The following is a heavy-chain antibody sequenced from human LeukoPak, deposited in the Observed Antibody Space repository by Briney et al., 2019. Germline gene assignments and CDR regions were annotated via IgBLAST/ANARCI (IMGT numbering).Heavy chain of an antibody. CDR1: GFTFGDYA. CDR3: AKWGDYDVLTGYYVSDY. CDR2: ITGSGGNT. J-gene: IGHJ4*02. D-gene: IGHD3-9*01. Sequence: HAGGSLRLSCAASGFTFGDYAMIWVRQAPGKGLEWVSAITGSGGNTYYADSVKGRFTISRDNSKNTVFLQMNSLRAEDTAVYYCAKWGDYDVLTGYYVSDYWGQGTLVTVSS. V-gene: IGHV3-23*01.